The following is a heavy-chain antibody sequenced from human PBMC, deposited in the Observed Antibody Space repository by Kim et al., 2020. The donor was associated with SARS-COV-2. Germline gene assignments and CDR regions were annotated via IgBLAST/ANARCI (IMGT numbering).Heavy chain of an antibody. V-gene: IGHV3-30*02. J-gene: IGHJ5*02. CDR3: AKDVGYITMIPVGWFDP. Sequence: VKGRFTISRDNSKNTLYLQMNSLRAEDTAVYYCAKDVGYITMIPVGWFDPWGQGTLVTVSS. D-gene: IGHD3-22*01.